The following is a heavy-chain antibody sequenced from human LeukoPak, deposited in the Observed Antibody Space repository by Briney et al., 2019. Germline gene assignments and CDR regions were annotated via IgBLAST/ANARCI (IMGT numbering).Heavy chain of an antibody. V-gene: IGHV1-24*01. CDR3: ATERGYKWKTFDY. CDR2: FDPEDGET. Sequence: ASVKVSGKVSGYTLTELSMHWGRQAPGKGLEWRGGFDPEDGETIYAQKVQGRVPMPEDTSTHTAYMDLRRLRSEDTAVYYCATERGYKWKTFDYWGQGTLVTVSS. D-gene: IGHD1-20*01. CDR1: GYTLTELS. J-gene: IGHJ4*02.